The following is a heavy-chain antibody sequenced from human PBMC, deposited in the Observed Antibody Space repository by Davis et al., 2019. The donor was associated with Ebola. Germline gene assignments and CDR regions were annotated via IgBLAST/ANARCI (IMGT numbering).Heavy chain of an antibody. Sequence: GESLKISCAASGFSFSSYVMSWVRRAPGKGLEWASTLGLSADTYYADSVKGRFTISRDNSKNTLHLQMNSLRVEDTAIYYCAKDTSNVWFDVWGQGTMVTVSS. J-gene: IGHJ3*01. V-gene: IGHV3-23*01. D-gene: IGHD6-19*01. CDR1: GFSFSSYV. CDR3: AKDTSNVWFDV. CDR2: LGLSADT.